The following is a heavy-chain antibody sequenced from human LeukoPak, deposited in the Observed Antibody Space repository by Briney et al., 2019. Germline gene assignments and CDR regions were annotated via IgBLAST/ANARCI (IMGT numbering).Heavy chain of an antibody. CDR1: GFTFSSYS. CDR3: AREVYGGWYGGEFDY. V-gene: IGHV3-48*01. Sequence: PGGSLRLSCAASGFTFSSYSMNWVRQAPGKGLEWVSYISSSSSTIYYADSVKGRFTISRDNAKNSLCLQMNSLRAEDTAVYYCAREVYGGWYGGEFDYWGQGTLVTVSS. CDR2: ISSSSSTI. J-gene: IGHJ4*02. D-gene: IGHD6-19*01.